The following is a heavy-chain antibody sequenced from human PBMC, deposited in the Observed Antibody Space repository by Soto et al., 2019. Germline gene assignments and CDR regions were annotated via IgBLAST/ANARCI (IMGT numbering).Heavy chain of an antibody. Sequence: PGGSLRLSCAASGFSPSSYQMNWVRQAPGKGLEWILYISSSDSTIFYADSVKGRFTVSRDNANNSLYLQMNSLRADDTAVYYCARFDYDSDYYGMDVWGQGTTVTVSS. V-gene: IGHV3-48*03. J-gene: IGHJ6*02. CDR2: ISSSDSTI. CDR1: GFSPSSYQ. D-gene: IGHD4-17*01. CDR3: ARFDYDSDYYGMDV.